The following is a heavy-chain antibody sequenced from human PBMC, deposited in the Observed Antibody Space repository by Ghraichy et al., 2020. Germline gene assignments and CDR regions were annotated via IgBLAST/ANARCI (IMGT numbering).Heavy chain of an antibody. CDR2: LFPGDSDI. V-gene: IGHV5-51*01. D-gene: IGHD1-26*01. CDR3: ARSGAGGYYYYMDV. CDR1: EDTFTTYW. Sequence: GESLNISCKGSEDTFTTYWIGWVRQMPGKGLEWMGILFPGDSDIRYSPAFQGQVTISADKSINTAYLQWSTLKASDSAMYYCARSGAGGYYYYMDVWGNGTTVTVSS. J-gene: IGHJ6*03.